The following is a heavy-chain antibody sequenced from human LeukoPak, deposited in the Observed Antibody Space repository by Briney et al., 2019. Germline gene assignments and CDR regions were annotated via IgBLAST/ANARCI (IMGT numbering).Heavy chain of an antibody. D-gene: IGHD6-19*01. CDR1: GDSVSSNSAA. Sequence: SQTLSLTCAISGDSVSSNSAAWNWIRQSPSSGLEWLGRTYYRSKWCNDYAVSVKSRITINPDTSKNQFSLQLNSVTPEDTAVYYCARGTIAVAAAHFDYWGQGTLVTAS. V-gene: IGHV6-1*01. CDR3: ARGTIAVAAAHFDY. J-gene: IGHJ4*02. CDR2: TYYRSKWCN.